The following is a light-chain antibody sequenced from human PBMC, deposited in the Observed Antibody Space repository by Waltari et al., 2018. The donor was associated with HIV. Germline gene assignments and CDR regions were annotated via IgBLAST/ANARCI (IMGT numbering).Light chain of an antibody. CDR2: DVT. CDR1: RSDIGTYDR. J-gene: IGLJ3*02. Sequence: QSALPQPASVSVSPGPSITISSTGTRSDIGTYDRVSWYQPHPGKAPQLIIYDVTKRPSGISDRFSGSKSGNTASLIISGLRAEDEADYHCCSYAGSSTLVFGRGTKLTVL. CDR3: CSYAGSSTLV. V-gene: IGLV2-23*02.